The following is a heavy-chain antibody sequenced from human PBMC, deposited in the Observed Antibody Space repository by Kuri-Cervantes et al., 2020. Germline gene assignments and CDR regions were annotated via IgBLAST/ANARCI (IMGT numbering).Heavy chain of an antibody. CDR3: ARQERTYYDFWSGYSPLGWFDP. J-gene: IGHJ5*02. D-gene: IGHD3-3*01. Sequence: ESLKISCAVYGGSFSGYYWSWIRQPPGKGLEWIVEINHSGSTNYNPSLKSRVTISVDTSKNQFSLKLSSVTAADTAVYYCARQERTYYDFWSGYSPLGWFDPWGQGTLVTVSS. CDR1: GGSFSGYY. V-gene: IGHV4-34*01. CDR2: INHSGST.